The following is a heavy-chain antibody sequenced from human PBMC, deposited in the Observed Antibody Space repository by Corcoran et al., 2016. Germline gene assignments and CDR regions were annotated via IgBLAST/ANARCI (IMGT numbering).Heavy chain of an antibody. CDR2: ISGSGGST. Sequence: EVQLLESGGGLVQPGGSLRLSCAASGFTFSSYAMSWVHQAPGKGLEWVSAISGSGGSTYYADSVKGRFTISRDNSTNTLYLQMNSLRAEDTAVYYCAKDPDMSGYAIDYWGQGTLVTVSS. CDR1: GFTFSSYA. V-gene: IGHV3-23*01. CDR3: AKDPDMSGYAIDY. D-gene: IGHD3-3*01. J-gene: IGHJ4*02.